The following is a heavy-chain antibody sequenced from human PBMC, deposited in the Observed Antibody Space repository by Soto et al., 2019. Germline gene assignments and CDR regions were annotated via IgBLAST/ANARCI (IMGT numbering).Heavy chain of an antibody. CDR3: AREYSSSYDSFDY. CDR1: GGSISSSSYY. Sequence: SETLSLTCTVSGGSISSSSYYWGWIRQPPGKGLEWIGSIYYSGSTYYNPSLKSRVTISVDTSKNQFSLKLSSVTAADTAVYYCAREYSSSYDSFDYWGQGPLVTVSS. V-gene: IGHV4-39*02. D-gene: IGHD6-6*01. J-gene: IGHJ4*02. CDR2: IYYSGST.